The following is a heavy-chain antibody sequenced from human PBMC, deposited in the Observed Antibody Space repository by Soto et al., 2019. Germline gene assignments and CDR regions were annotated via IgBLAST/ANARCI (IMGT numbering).Heavy chain of an antibody. V-gene: IGHV3-23*01. CDR2: ISSDDRT. J-gene: IGHJ4*02. CDR1: GFTFSTSA. CDR3: AKDQWELLH. Sequence: GGALRLSCAASGFTFSTSAMSWVRQAPGKGLEWVSSISSDDRTYYTDSVKGRFTISRDSSKNTLYLQMNSLRAEDTAVYYCAKDQWELLHWGQGTLVTVSS. D-gene: IGHD1-26*01.